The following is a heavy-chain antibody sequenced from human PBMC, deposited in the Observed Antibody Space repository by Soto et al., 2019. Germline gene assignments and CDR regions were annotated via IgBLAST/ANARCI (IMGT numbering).Heavy chain of an antibody. V-gene: IGHV4-34*01. Sequence: PSETLSLTCAVYGGSFSGYYWSWIRQPPGKGLEWIGEINHSGSTNYNPSLKSRVTTSVDTSKNQFSLKLSSVTAADTAVYYCARGCKYCDILTGSFCYYFDYWGQGALVTVSS. CDR2: INHSGST. J-gene: IGHJ4*02. D-gene: IGHD3-9*01. CDR3: ARGCKYCDILTGSFCYYFDY. CDR1: GGSFSGYY.